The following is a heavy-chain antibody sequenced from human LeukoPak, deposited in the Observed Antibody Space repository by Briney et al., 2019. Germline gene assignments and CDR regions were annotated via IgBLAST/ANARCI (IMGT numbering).Heavy chain of an antibody. CDR1: GYTFTGYY. Sequence: ASVRVSCRASGYTFTGYYMHWVRQAPGQGLEWMGWINPNSGGTNYAQNFQDRVTMTRDTSISTAYTELSRLTSDDTAVYYCARVRNWGFVYDGFDIWGQGTMVTVSS. D-gene: IGHD1-14*01. CDR2: INPNSGGT. V-gene: IGHV1-2*02. J-gene: IGHJ3*02. CDR3: ARVRNWGFVYDGFDI.